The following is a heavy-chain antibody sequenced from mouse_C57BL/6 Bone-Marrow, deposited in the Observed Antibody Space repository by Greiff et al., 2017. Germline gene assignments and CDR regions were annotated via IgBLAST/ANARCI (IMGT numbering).Heavy chain of an antibody. CDR3: AGGRWLLRTWFAY. J-gene: IGHJ3*01. CDR2: INPNNGGT. D-gene: IGHD2-3*01. V-gene: IGHV1-26*01. CDR1: GYTFTDYY. Sequence: EVQLQQSGPELVKPGASVKISCKASGYTFTDYYMNWVKQSHGKSLEWIGDINPNNGGTSYNQKFKGKATLTVDKSSSTAYMELRSLTSEDSAVYYCAGGRWLLRTWFAYWGQGTLVTVSA.